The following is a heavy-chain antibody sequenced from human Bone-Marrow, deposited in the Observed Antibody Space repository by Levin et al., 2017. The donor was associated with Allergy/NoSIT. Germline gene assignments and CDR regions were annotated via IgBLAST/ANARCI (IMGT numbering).Heavy chain of an antibody. J-gene: IGHJ4*02. CDR2: VGAYGGNT. V-gene: IGHV1-18*04. Sequence: ASVKVSCKASGYIVPNYSINWVRQAPGQGLEWMGWVGAYGGNTYYAQKLQGRVSLTTDTSTNTAYMELRRLTSDDTAVYFCAREGSRLIVLDYWGQGTLVTVSS. D-gene: IGHD2-15*01. CDR3: AREGSRLIVLDY. CDR1: GYIVPNYS.